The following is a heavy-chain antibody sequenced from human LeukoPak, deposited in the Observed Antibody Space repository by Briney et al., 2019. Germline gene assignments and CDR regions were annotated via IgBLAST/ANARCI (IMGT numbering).Heavy chain of an antibody. V-gene: IGHV5-51*01. J-gene: IGHJ3*02. Sequence: GGALKISFQGLGYRFTKYWLGWVRPIPGKGPEWMGIIYPGYSDTRYSPSFQGRVTISPDKSISTAYLQWSSLKASDTAMYYCARQEVPNDAFDIWGQGTIVTVSS. CDR1: GYRFTKYW. CDR2: IYPGYSDT. CDR3: ARQEVPNDAFDI. D-gene: IGHD3-10*01.